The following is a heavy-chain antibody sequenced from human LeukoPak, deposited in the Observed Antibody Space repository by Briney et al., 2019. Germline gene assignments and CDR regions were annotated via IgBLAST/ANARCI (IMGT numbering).Heavy chain of an antibody. CDR2: IDYDGTTT. V-gene: IGHV3-74*01. CDR3: VKAPVLMVYAIRVTDY. CDR1: GFNFRNYW. J-gene: IGHJ4*02. Sequence: QPGGSLRLSCATSGFNFRNYWMHWVRQAPGRGLVWVARIDYDGTTTNYADSVKGRFTISRDNAKSTLYLQMNSLRAEDTAVYYCVKAPVLMVYAIRVTDYWGQGTLVTVSS. D-gene: IGHD2-8*01.